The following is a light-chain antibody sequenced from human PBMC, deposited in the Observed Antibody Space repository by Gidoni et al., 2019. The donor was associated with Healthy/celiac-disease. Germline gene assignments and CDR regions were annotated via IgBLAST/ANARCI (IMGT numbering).Light chain of an antibody. J-gene: IGLJ2*01. CDR2: DDS. CDR3: QVWDSSSDHVV. V-gene: IGLV3-21*02. Sequence: YVLTQPPSVSVAPGQTARITCGGNNIGRKSVRWYQQKPGQAPVLVVYDDSDRPSGIPERFSGSNSGNTATLTISRVEAGDEADYYCQVWDSSSDHVVFGGGTKLTVL. CDR1: NIGRKS.